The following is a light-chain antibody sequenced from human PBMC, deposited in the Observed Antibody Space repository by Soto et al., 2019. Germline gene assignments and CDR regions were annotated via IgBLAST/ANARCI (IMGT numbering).Light chain of an antibody. CDR2: DAS. V-gene: IGKV1-13*02. CDR1: QGIASG. Sequence: AIQLTQSPSSLSASIGDRVTIACRASQGIASGLAWYQQKPGKAPKLLIHDASSLESGVPSRFSGSGSGTDFTLTISSLQPEDFATNQGQQVNIFPHSFGQGTTMQI. CDR3: QQVNIFPHS. J-gene: IGKJ2*03.